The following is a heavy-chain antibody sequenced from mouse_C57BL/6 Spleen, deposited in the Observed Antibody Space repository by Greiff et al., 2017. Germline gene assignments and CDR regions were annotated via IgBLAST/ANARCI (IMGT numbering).Heavy chain of an antibody. CDR2: IDPNSGGT. D-gene: IGHD1-1*01. CDR1: GYTFTSYW. CDR3: ARDYGSSLYWSFDV. Sequence: VKLQQPGAELVKPGASVKLSCKASGYTFTSYWMHWVKQRPGRGLEWIGRIDPNSGGTKYNEKFKGKATLTLDKPSSTAYMQLSSLTSEDSAVYYCARDYGSSLYWSFDVWGTGTPVTVSS. J-gene: IGHJ1*03. V-gene: IGHV1-72*01.